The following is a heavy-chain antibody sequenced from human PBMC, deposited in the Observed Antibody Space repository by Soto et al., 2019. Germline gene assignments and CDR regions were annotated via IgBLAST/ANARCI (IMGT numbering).Heavy chain of an antibody. CDR1: GFNFSDYY. Sequence: QVQLVESGGGLVKPGGSLRLSCAASGFNFSDYYMDWIRLAPGKGLEWISYITSSSSFTNYADSVKGRFTISRDNAKNSLYLEMNSLRAEDTDVYYCARGAKYSSAWYSDYWGQGTLVTVSS. CDR3: ARGAKYSSAWYSDY. J-gene: IGHJ4*02. D-gene: IGHD6-19*01. CDR2: ITSSSSFT. V-gene: IGHV3-11*06.